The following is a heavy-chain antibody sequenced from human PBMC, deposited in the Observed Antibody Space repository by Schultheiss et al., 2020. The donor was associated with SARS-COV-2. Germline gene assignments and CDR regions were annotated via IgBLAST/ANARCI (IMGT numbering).Heavy chain of an antibody. CDR3: ARAVRKYSSSSSMDV. J-gene: IGHJ6*02. CDR2: IYHSGST. Sequence: SETLSLTCAVSGGSISSSNWWSWVRHPPGKGLEWIGEIYHSGSTNYNPSLKSRVTISVDKSKNQFSLKLSSVTAADTAVYYCARAVRKYSSSSSMDVWGQGTTVTVSS. CDR1: GGSISSSNW. D-gene: IGHD6-6*01. V-gene: IGHV4-4*02.